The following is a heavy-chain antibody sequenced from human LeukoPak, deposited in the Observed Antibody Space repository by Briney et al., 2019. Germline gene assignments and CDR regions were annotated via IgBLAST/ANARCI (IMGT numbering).Heavy chain of an antibody. D-gene: IGHD6-13*01. CDR1: GSRFTSYW. Sequence: GESLKISCKGSGSRFTSYWIGWVRQMPGKGLEWMGIIYPGDSDTRYSPSFQGQVTISADKSISTAYLQWSSLKASDTAMYYWACVPSSRDAFDIWGQGTMVSVSS. CDR2: IYPGDSDT. CDR3: ACVPSSRDAFDI. J-gene: IGHJ3*02. V-gene: IGHV5-51*01.